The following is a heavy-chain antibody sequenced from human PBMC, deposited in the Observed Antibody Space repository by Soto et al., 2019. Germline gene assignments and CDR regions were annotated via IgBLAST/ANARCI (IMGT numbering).Heavy chain of an antibody. Sequence: QVQLVQSGAEVKKPGSSVKVSCKASGGPFSSYAISWVRQAPGQGLEWMGGSIAIFGTANYAQKFQRRGTITADESTSTAYTELSSLRSEETAAYYWATDRKGYDSGSASRECSGGSCSSLLGHWGQGTLVTVSS. CDR1: GGPFSSYA. J-gene: IGHJ4*02. CDR2: SIAIFGTA. V-gene: IGHV1-69*01. D-gene: IGHD2-15*01. CDR3: ATDRKGYDSGSASRECSGGSCSSLLGH.